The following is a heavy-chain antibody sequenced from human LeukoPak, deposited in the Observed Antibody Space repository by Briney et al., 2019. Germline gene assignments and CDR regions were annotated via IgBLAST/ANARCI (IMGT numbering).Heavy chain of an antibody. CDR2: ISVSGGST. CDR3: AKRRGGSYYDAFDI. CDR1: GFTFSSYA. Sequence: PGGSLRLSCAASGFTFSSYAMSWVRQAPGKGLVWVSAISVSGGSTYYADSVKGRFTITRDNSKNTLYLQMHSLRAEGTALYYCAKRRGGSYYDAFDIWGQGTMVTVSS. D-gene: IGHD1-26*01. V-gene: IGHV3-23*01. J-gene: IGHJ3*02.